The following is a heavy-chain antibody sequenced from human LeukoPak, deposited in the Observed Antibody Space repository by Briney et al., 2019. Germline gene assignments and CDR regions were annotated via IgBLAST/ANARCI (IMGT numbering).Heavy chain of an antibody. CDR3: ARGMWEPPNFDY. V-gene: IGHV4-30-2*01. CDR2: IYHSGST. CDR1: GGSISSGGYS. D-gene: IGHD1-26*01. J-gene: IGHJ4*02. Sequence: SETLSLTCAVSGGSISSGGYSWSWIRQPPGKGLEWIGYIYHSGSTYYNPSLKSRVTISVDRSKNQFSLKLSSVTAADTAVYYCARGMWEPPNFDYWGQGTLVTVSS.